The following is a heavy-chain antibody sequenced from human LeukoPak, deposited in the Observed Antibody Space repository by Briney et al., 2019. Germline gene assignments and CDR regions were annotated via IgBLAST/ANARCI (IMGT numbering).Heavy chain of an antibody. V-gene: IGHV1-2*02. J-gene: IGHJ4*02. CDR1: GGTFSSYA. CDR3: AEGGENHCGRTTCFQGSAF. CDR2: INPKTGGT. D-gene: IGHD2-2*01. Sequence: ASVKVSCKASGGTFSSYAISWVRQAPGQGLEWMGWINPKTGGTNYGQNFQGRLTMTRDTSISTAYMDLSRLTSDDTAVYYCAEGGENHCGRTTCFQGSAFWGQGTLVTVSS.